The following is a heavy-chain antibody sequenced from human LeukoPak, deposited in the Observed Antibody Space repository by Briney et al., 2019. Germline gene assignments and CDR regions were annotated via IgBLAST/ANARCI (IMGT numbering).Heavy chain of an antibody. CDR3: ASSVPVYYYGSGSYQFDP. Sequence: AVKVSCMASGYTLTSYDINWARQATGQGLEWMGGIIPMFGTANYAQRFQGRATITADESTSTAYMALSSLSSEDTAVYYCASSVPVYYYGSGSYQFDPWGQGTLVTVSS. J-gene: IGHJ5*02. V-gene: IGHV1-69*13. CDR1: GYTLTSYD. D-gene: IGHD3-10*01. CDR2: IIPMFGTA.